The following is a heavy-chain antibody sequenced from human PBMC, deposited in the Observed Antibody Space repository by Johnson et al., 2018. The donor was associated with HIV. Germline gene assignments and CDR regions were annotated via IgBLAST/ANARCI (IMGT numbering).Heavy chain of an antibody. CDR2: INSDGSST. D-gene: IGHD2-15*01. J-gene: IGHJ3*01. CDR3: AKEDCSAIVCSDDGFHL. V-gene: IGHV3-74*01. Sequence: VQLVESGGGLVQPGGSLRLSCAASRFTFSSYWMHWVRQAPGKGLVWVSRINSDGSSTSYADSVKGRFTISRDNAKNTLYLQMKSLRPEDTAVYFWAKEDCSAIVCSDDGFHLWGQGTMVTLSS. CDR1: RFTFSSYW.